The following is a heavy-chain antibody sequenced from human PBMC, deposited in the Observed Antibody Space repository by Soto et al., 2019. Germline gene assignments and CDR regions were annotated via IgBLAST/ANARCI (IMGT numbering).Heavy chain of an antibody. CDR3: ARDGMTTGDT. V-gene: IGHV4-4*07. D-gene: IGHD2-21*02. CDR2: VFSSVSA. CDR1: GVSVRSYT. Sequence: SETLSLTCIVSGVSVRSYTWSWVRQPANKGLERIGRVFSSVSATYNPSLKSRVSISMDTPENRISLKLDSVTAADAGVYFCARDGMTTGDTWGPGTLVTVSS. J-gene: IGHJ4*02.